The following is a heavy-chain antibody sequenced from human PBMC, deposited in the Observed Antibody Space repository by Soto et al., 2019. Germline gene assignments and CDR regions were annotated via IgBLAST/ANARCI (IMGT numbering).Heavy chain of an antibody. CDR1: GFTFSSHS. D-gene: IGHD3-10*01. Sequence: EVQLVESGGGLVKPGGSLRLSCAASGFTFSSHSMNWVRQAPGKGLEWVSSISSSSSYIYYADSVKGRFTISRDNAKNSLYLQMNRLRAEDTAVYYCNTMVRGAILENWGQGTLVTVSS. CDR2: ISSSSSYI. V-gene: IGHV3-21*01. J-gene: IGHJ4*02. CDR3: NTMVRGAILEN.